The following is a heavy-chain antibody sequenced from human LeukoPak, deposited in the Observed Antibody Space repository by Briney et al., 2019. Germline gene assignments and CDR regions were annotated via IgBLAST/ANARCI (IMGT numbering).Heavy chain of an antibody. D-gene: IGHD6-13*01. CDR1: VYTFTNYA. CDR2: RNTNSGNT. CDR3: ARGLRREQQLLRAFDY. Sequence: SARVSCKPSVYTFTNYATKGVPATSQQGREWMGGRNTNSGNTGSAQKFQSRVTMTSNTSISTAYMELSSLRSEDTAVYYCARGLRREQQLLRAFDYWGQGTPVTVSS. J-gene: IGHJ4*02. V-gene: IGHV1-8*01.